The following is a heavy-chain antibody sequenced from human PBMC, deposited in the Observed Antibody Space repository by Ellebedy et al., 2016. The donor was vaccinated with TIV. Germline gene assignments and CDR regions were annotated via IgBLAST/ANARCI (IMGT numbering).Heavy chain of an antibody. CDR3: ARGGQDYGDTYYFDY. CDR2: IYYSGST. D-gene: IGHD4-17*01. CDR1: GGSISSYY. J-gene: IGHJ4*02. Sequence: MPSETLSLTCTVSGGSISSYYWSWIRQPPGKGLEWIGYIYYSGSTHYNPSLKSRVTISVDTSKNQFSLKLSSVTAADTAVYYCARGGQDYGDTYYFDYWGQGTLVTVSS. V-gene: IGHV4-59*12.